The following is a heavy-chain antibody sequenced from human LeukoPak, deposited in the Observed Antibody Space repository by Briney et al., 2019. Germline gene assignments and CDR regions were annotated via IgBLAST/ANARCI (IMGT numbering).Heavy chain of an antibody. Sequence: PSETLSLTCAVYGGSFSGYYWSWIRQPPGKGLEWIGEINHSGSTNYNPSLKSRVTISVDTSKNQFSLKLSSVTAADTAVYYCARGRSSGWYIDPPYYFDYWGQGTLVTVSS. CDR3: ARGRSSGWYIDPPYYFDY. J-gene: IGHJ4*02. D-gene: IGHD6-19*01. CDR2: INHSGST. CDR1: GGSFSGYY. V-gene: IGHV4-34*01.